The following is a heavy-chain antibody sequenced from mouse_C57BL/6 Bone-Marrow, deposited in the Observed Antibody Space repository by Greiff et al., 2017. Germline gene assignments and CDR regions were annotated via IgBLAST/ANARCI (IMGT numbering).Heavy chain of an antibody. Sequence: QVQLQQSGPELVKPGASVKLSCTASGYTFSSSWMNWVQQRPGKGLEWIGRIYPGGGYTNYKGRFKGRATLTADKSSSTAYMQLSSLTSEDSAVYFCARSYYSNYVGFAYWGQGTLVTVSA. V-gene: IGHV1-82*01. CDR2: IYPGGGYT. J-gene: IGHJ3*01. CDR3: ARSYYSNYVGFAY. CDR1: GYTFSSSW. D-gene: IGHD2-5*01.